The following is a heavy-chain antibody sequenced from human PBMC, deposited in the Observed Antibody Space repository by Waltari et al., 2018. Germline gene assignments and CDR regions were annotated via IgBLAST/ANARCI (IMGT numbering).Heavy chain of an antibody. CDR1: GFTFSDYY. V-gene: IGHV3-11*06. CDR3: AKDSDYGEPLRGIDY. Sequence: QVQLVESGGGLVKPGGSLRLSCAASGFTFSDYYLSWIRQAPGKGLEWVSYIISSSSYTNYADSVKGRFTISRDNSENTLYLQMNSLRAEDTAVYYCAKDSDYGEPLRGIDYWGQGTLVTVSS. CDR2: IISSSSYT. D-gene: IGHD4-17*01. J-gene: IGHJ4*02.